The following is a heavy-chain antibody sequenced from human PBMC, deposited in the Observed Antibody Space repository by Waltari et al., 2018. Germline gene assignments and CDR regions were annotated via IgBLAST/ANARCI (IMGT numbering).Heavy chain of an antibody. CDR1: GFTFSTYA. J-gene: IGHJ6*03. V-gene: IGHV3-64*01. Sequence: EVQLVESGGGLVQPGGSLRLSCAASGFTFSTYAMHWVRQAPGKGLEYVSSITRNGDTTYYANSVTGRFTISRDNSKNTLYLQMGSLRVDDMAVYYCARGREYSSYAALRPSLNYYYYMDVWGKGTTVTVSS. CDR2: ITRNGDTT. D-gene: IGHD6-6*01. CDR3: ARGREYSSYAALRPSLNYYYYMDV.